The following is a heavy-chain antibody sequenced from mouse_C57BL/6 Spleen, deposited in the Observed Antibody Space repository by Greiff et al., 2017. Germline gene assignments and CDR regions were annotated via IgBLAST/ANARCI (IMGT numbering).Heavy chain of an antibody. Sequence: QVQLQQSGPELVKPGASVKISCKASGYAFSSSWMNWVKQRPGKGLEWIGRIYPGDGDTNYNGKFKGKATLTADKSSSTAYMQLSSLTSEDSAVYFCARSTAVKGAMDYWGQGTSVTVSS. J-gene: IGHJ4*01. CDR3: ARSTAVKGAMDY. CDR1: GYAFSSSW. V-gene: IGHV1-82*01. D-gene: IGHD1-2*01. CDR2: IYPGDGDT.